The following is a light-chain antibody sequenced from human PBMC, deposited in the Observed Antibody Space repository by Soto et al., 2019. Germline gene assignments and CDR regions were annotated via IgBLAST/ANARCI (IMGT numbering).Light chain of an antibody. CDR2: GAS. V-gene: IGKV3-15*01. Sequence: EIVMTQSPDTLSVSPGEKAILYFSASQSVNNNLAWSQQRPGHAPRLLIYGASTRATGIPARFSGSGSGTEFILTISSLQSEDFAVYYCQQHNTWPRTFGGGTKVDIK. J-gene: IGKJ4*01. CDR1: QSVNNN. CDR3: QQHNTWPRT.